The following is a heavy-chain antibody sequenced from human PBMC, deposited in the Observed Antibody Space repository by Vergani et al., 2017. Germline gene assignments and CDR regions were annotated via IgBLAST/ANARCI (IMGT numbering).Heavy chain of an antibody. CDR2: IYYSGST. Sequence: QVQLQESGPGLVKPSETLSLTCTVSGGSISSYYWSWIRQPPGKGLEWIGYIYYSGSTNYNPSLKSRVTISVDTSKTQFSLKLSSVTAADTAVYYCARATDFWSGFGYWGQGTLVTVSS. V-gene: IGHV4-59*01. CDR1: GGSISSYY. CDR3: ARATDFWSGFGY. J-gene: IGHJ4*02. D-gene: IGHD3-3*01.